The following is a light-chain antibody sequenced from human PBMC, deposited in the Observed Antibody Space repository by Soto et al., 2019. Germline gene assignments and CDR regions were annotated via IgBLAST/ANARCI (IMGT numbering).Light chain of an antibody. CDR3: QQSYSTPPWT. Sequence: DIQMTQSPSSLSASVGDRVTITCRASQSISSYLKWYQQKPGKAPKLLIYAASSLQSRVPSRFSGSGTGTDFTLTISTLQPEDFATYYFQQSYSTPPWTFGQGTKVEIK. J-gene: IGKJ1*01. V-gene: IGKV1-39*01. CDR1: QSISSY. CDR2: AAS.